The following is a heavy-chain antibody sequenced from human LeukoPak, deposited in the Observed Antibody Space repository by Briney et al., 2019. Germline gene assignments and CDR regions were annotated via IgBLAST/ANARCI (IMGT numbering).Heavy chain of an antibody. CDR1: GLTFSSYA. V-gene: IGHV3-30-3*01. CDR3: AGSRDPRIAAAGTFGYNWFDP. Sequence: PGGSLRLSCAASGLTFSSYAMHWSRQAPGKGLEWGAVISNVGSNKYYADSVKGRFTISRDNSKNTLYLQMNSLRAEDTAVYYCAGSRDPRIAAAGTFGYNWFDPWGQGTLVTVSS. J-gene: IGHJ5*02. D-gene: IGHD6-13*01. CDR2: ISNVGSNK.